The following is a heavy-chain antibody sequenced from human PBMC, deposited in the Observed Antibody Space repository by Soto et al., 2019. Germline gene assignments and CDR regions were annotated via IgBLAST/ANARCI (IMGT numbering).Heavy chain of an antibody. V-gene: IGHV3-30*18. J-gene: IGHJ3*02. D-gene: IGHD2-2*01. Sequence: GGSLRLSCAASGFTSGFTFSTYGMHWVRQVPGKGLEWVAVISYDGSNKYYADSVKGRFTISRDNSKNTLYLQMNSLRAEDTAVYYCAKVIDATDCSSSSCSHAFHIRGQGTMVTVSS. CDR1: GFTFSTYG. CDR2: ISYDGSNK. CDR3: AKVIDATDCSSSSCSHAFHI.